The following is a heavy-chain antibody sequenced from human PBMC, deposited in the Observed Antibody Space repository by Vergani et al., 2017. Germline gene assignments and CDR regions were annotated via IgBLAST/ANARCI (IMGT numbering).Heavy chain of an antibody. Sequence: QVQLQESGPGLVKPSQTLSLTCTVSGGSISSGSYYWSWLRQPAGKGLEWIGRIYTSGSTNYNPSLKSRVTISVDTSKNQFSRKLSSVTAADTAVYYCARGRVNYYDSSGYHNWFDPWGQGTLVTVSS. CDR2: IYTSGST. CDR3: ARGRVNYYDSSGYHNWFDP. CDR1: GGSISSGSYY. V-gene: IGHV4-61*02. D-gene: IGHD3-22*01. J-gene: IGHJ5*02.